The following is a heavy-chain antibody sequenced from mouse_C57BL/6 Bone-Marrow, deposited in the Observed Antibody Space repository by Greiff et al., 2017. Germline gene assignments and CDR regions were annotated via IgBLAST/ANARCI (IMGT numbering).Heavy chain of an antibody. CDR3: ARDRPPYYYGSSYWYFDV. D-gene: IGHD1-1*01. CDR2: ISDGGSYT. Sequence: EVKVEESGGGLVKPGGSLKLSCAASGFTFSSYAMSWVRQTPEKRLEWVATISDGGSYTYYPDNVKGRFTISRDNAKNNLYLQMSHLKSEDTAMYYCARDRPPYYYGSSYWYFDVWGTGTTVTVSS. V-gene: IGHV5-4*01. J-gene: IGHJ1*03. CDR1: GFTFSSYA.